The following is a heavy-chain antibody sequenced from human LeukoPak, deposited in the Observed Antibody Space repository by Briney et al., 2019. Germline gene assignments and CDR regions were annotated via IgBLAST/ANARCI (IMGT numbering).Heavy chain of an antibody. CDR1: GFTFSNYA. D-gene: IGHD2-21*02. Sequence: PGGSLRLSCAASGFTFSNYAMHWVRQAPGKGLEWVAVISYDGSNKYYADSVKGRFTISRDNSKNTLYLQMNSLRAEDTAVYYCARGDLVVTLEGPIDYWGQGTLVTVSS. CDR2: ISYDGSNK. J-gene: IGHJ4*02. V-gene: IGHV3-30*04. CDR3: ARGDLVVTLEGPIDY.